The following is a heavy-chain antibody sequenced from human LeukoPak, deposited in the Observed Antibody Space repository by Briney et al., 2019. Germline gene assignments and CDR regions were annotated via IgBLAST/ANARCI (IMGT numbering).Heavy chain of an antibody. J-gene: IGHJ6*02. CDR1: GFTFSNAW. V-gene: IGHV3-23*01. CDR3: AKDAIEYYFGLDV. D-gene: IGHD2-21*01. CDR2: ISGSGDST. Sequence: PGGSLRLSCAASGFTFSNAWMTWVRQAPGKGLEWVSAISGSGDSTSYADSVKGRFTISRDNSKNTLSLQMNSLRAGDTAVYYCAKDAIEYYFGLDVWGQGTTVTVSS.